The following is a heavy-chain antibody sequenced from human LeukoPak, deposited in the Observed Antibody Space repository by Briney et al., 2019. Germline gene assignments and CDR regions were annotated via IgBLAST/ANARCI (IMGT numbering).Heavy chain of an antibody. CDR3: ARLYYYDSSGYNPIDY. CDR1: GGTFSSYA. J-gene: IGHJ4*02. Sequence: SVKVSCKASGGTFSSYAISWVRQAPGQGLEWMGRIIPILGIANYAQKFQGRVTITADKSTSTAYMELSSLRSEDTAVYYCARLYYYDSSGYNPIDYWGQGTLVTVSS. V-gene: IGHV1-69*04. CDR2: IIPILGIA. D-gene: IGHD3-22*01.